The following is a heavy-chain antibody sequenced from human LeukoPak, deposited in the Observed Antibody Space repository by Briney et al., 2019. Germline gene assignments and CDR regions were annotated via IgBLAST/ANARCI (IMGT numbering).Heavy chain of an antibody. V-gene: IGHV4-34*01. D-gene: IGHD3-10*01. CDR1: GGSFSGYY. CDR3: ARTRYYYGSGSYYKGTPYYYYYMDV. CDR2: INHSGST. Sequence: SETLSLTCAVYGGSFSGYYWSWIRQPPGKGLEWIGEINHSGSTNYNPSLKSRVTISVDTSKNQFSLKLSSATAADTAVYYCARTRYYYGSGSYYKGTPYYYYYMDVWGKGTTVTISS. J-gene: IGHJ6*03.